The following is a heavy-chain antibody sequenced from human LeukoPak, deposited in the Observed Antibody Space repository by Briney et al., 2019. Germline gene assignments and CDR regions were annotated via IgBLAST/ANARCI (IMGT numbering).Heavy chain of an antibody. CDR2: IKQDGSEK. CDR1: GFTFSSYW. J-gene: IGHJ6*03. Sequence: GGSLRLSCAASGFTFSSYWMSWVRQAPGKGLEWVANIKQDGSEKYYVDSVKGRFTISRDNAKNSLYLQMNSLRAEDTAVYYCASRDYYGSGRNYYYYMDVWGKGTTVTVSS. D-gene: IGHD3-10*01. V-gene: IGHV3-7*01. CDR3: ASRDYYGSGRNYYYYMDV.